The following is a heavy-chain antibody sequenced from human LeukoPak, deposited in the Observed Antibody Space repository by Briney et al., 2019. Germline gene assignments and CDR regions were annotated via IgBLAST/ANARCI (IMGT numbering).Heavy chain of an antibody. Sequence: SVKVSCKASGGTFSSYAISWVRQAPGQGLEWMGGIIPIFGTANYAQKFQGRVTITAGESASTAYMELSSLRSEDTAVYYCASGGFNWYMDVWGKGTTVTVSS. V-gene: IGHV1-69*13. D-gene: IGHD1-1*01. J-gene: IGHJ6*03. CDR1: GGTFSSYA. CDR3: ASGGFNWYMDV. CDR2: IIPIFGTA.